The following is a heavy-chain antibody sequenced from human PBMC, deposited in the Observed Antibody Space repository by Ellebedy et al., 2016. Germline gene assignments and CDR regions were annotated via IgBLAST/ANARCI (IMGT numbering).Heavy chain of an antibody. CDR1: GYTFTNYG. Sequence: ASVKVSXXASGYTFTNYGITWVRQAPGQGLEWLGWISGYSGNTHYAQKLQGRVTMTTDTSTSTAYMELRSLTSDDTAVYYGARDQCSTTTCLSGEYYYYYMDVWGKGTTVTVSS. J-gene: IGHJ6*03. CDR2: ISGYSGNT. D-gene: IGHD2/OR15-2a*01. V-gene: IGHV1-18*01. CDR3: ARDQCSTTTCLSGEYYYYYMDV.